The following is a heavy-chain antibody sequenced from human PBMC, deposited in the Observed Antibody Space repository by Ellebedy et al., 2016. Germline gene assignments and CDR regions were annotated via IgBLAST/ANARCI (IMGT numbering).Heavy chain of an antibody. CDR2: ISWNSGSK. Sequence: GGSLRLSXVASGVTFEDYAMHWVRQAPGKGLEWVSGISWNSGSKGYMDSVKGRFTISRDNAKNSLYLQMNSLRAEDTALYYCAKDSSSWWSAFDIWGQGTMVTVSS. CDR1: GVTFEDYA. V-gene: IGHV3-9*01. CDR3: AKDSSSWWSAFDI. D-gene: IGHD6-19*01. J-gene: IGHJ3*02.